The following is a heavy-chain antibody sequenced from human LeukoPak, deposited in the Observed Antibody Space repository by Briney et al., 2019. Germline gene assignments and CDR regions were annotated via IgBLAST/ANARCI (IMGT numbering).Heavy chain of an antibody. Sequence: TSETLSLTCTVSGGSISSHYWSWIRQPPGKGLEWIGYIYYSGSTNYNPSLKSRVTISVDTSKNQFSLKLSSVTAADTAVYYCAGGVGWLQSGAFDYWGQGTLVTVPS. D-gene: IGHD5-24*01. CDR3: AGGVGWLQSGAFDY. CDR1: GGSISSHY. V-gene: IGHV4-59*11. J-gene: IGHJ4*02. CDR2: IYYSGST.